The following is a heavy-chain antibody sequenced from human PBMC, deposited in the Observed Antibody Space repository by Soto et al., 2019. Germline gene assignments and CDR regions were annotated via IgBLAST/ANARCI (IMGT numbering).Heavy chain of an antibody. D-gene: IGHD6-19*01. J-gene: IGHJ5*02. Sequence: QVQLVQSGAEVKKPGSSVKVSCKASGGTFSSYTSSWVRQAPGQRLEWMGRIIPILGIANYAQKFQGRVTSTADKSTSTAYMELSSLRTEDTAVYYCARVIAVAGTRWFDPWGQGTLVTVS. V-gene: IGHV1-69*02. CDR3: ARVIAVAGTRWFDP. CDR1: GGTFSSYT. CDR2: IIPILGIA.